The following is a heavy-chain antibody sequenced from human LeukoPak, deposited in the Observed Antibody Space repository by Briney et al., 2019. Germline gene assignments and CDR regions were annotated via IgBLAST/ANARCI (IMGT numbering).Heavy chain of an antibody. J-gene: IGHJ3*02. CDR2: ISSSGSTI. Sequence: GGSLRLSCAASGFTFSSYWMSWVRQAPGKGLEWVSYISSSGSTIYYADSVKGRFTISRDNAKNSLYLQMNSLRAEDTAVYYCASPDWDNNAFDIWGQGTMDTVSS. CDR3: ASPDWDNNAFDI. D-gene: IGHD1/OR15-1a*01. CDR1: GFTFSSYW. V-gene: IGHV3-48*04.